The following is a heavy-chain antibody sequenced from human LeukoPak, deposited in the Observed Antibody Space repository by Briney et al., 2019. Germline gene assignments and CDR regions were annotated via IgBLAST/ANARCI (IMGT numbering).Heavy chain of an antibody. CDR1: GFTFSSYG. J-gene: IGHJ4*02. CDR2: ISGSGGST. CDR3: AKTHSSGYYYGDY. Sequence: GGSLRLSCAASGFTFSSYGMSWVRQAPGKGLEWVSAISGSGGSTYYADSVKGRFTISRDNSKNTLYLQMNSLRAEDTAVYYCAKTHSSGYYYGDYWGQGTLVTVSS. V-gene: IGHV3-23*01. D-gene: IGHD3-22*01.